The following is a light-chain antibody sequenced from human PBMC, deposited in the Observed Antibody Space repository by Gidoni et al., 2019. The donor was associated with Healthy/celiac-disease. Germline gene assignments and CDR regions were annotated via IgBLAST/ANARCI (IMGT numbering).Light chain of an antibody. CDR3: QQYGSSLWT. V-gene: IGKV3-20*01. CDR1: QSVSSSY. CDR2: GAS. Sequence: EIVFTQSPVTLSLSPGERATLSCRASQSVSSSYLAWYQQKPGQAPRLLIDGASSRATGIPDRFSGSGSGTDFTLTISRLEPEDFAVYYCQQYGSSLWTFGQGTKVEIK. J-gene: IGKJ1*01.